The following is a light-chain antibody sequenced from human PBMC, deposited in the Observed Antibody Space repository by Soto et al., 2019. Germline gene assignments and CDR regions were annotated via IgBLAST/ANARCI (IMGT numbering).Light chain of an antibody. CDR3: QKYNSYPWT. J-gene: IGKJ1*01. Sequence: DIQMTQSPSNLSASVGDSVTINCRASESLSSWLAWYQQRPGKAPKLLIYQASNLQYGVPSRFSGSGSGTEFTLTINRLQPDDFATYYFQKYNSYPWTFGQGTMLEIK. V-gene: IGKV1-5*03. CDR2: QAS. CDR1: ESLSSW.